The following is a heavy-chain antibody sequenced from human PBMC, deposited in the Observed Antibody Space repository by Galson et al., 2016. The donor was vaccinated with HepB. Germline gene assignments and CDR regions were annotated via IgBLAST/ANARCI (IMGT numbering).Heavy chain of an antibody. CDR1: GFTFNSYW. CDR2: IKQDGSEK. Sequence: SLRLSCAASGFTFNSYWMAWVRQAPGKGLEWVANIKQDGSEKYYVDSVKGRFTISRDNAKNSLYLQMNSLRVEDTAVYYCARAPDLHYYDGLDVWGQGTTVTVSS. J-gene: IGHJ6*02. CDR3: ARAPDLHYYDGLDV. V-gene: IGHV3-7*04.